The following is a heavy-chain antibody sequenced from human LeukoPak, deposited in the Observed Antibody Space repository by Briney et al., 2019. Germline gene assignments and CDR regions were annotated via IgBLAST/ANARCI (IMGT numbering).Heavy chain of an antibody. V-gene: IGHV1-69*01. CDR1: GGTFSSYA. CDR2: IILIFGTA. J-gene: IGHJ3*02. CDR3: AREGHDYGDYGPDAFDI. D-gene: IGHD4-17*01. Sequence: SVKVSCKASGGTFSSYAISWVRQAPGQGLEWMGGIILIFGTANYAQKFQGRVTITADESTSTAYMELSSLRSEDTAVYYCAREGHDYGDYGPDAFDIWGQGTMVTVSS.